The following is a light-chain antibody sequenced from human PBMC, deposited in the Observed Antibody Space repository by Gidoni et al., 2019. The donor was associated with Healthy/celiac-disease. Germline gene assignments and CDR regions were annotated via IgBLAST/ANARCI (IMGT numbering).Light chain of an antibody. CDR2: AAS. CDR1: QSISSY. Sequence: DIRMTQSPSSLSASVGDRVTITCRASQSISSYLNWYQQKPGKAPKLLIYAASSLQSGVPSRFSGSGSGTDFTLTISSLQPEDFATYYCQQSYSTPSWTFXXXTKVEIK. V-gene: IGKV1-39*01. J-gene: IGKJ1*01. CDR3: QQSYSTPSWT.